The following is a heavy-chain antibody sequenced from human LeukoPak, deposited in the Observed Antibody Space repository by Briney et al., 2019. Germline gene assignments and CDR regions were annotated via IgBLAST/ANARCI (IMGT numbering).Heavy chain of an antibody. Sequence: NPSETLSLTCTLSGGSISTYYWSWIRQPPGKGLEWIGYIYHSGSTNYNPSLKSRVTISVDTSKNQFSLKLSSVTAADTAVYYCARGGGYASPIGYWGQGALVTASS. D-gene: IGHD5-12*01. CDR2: IYHSGST. CDR3: ARGGGYASPIGY. CDR1: GGSISTYY. V-gene: IGHV4-59*01. J-gene: IGHJ4*02.